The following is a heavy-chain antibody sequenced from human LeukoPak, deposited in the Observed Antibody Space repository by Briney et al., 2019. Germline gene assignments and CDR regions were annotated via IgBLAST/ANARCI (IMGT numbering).Heavy chain of an antibody. CDR1: GFTFSSYS. J-gene: IGHJ4*02. D-gene: IGHD3-9*01. V-gene: IGHV3-21*01. CDR2: ISTSSSYI. CDR3: ARQDWLGDRYYFDS. Sequence: PGGSLRLSCEASGFTFSSYSLNWVRQAPGKGLEWVSFISTSSSYIYYADSVKGRFTISRDNARNSLYLQMNSLRAEDTAVYYCARQDWLGDRYYFDSWGQGTLVTVSS.